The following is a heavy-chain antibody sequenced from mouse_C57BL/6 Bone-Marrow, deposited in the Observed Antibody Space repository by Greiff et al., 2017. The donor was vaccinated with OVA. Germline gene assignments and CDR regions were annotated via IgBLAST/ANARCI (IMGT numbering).Heavy chain of an antibody. CDR1: GYTFTSYW. Sequence: QVQLQQPGAELVRPGTSVKLSCKASGYTFTSYWMHWVKQRPGQGLEWIGVIDPSDSYTNYNQQLKGKATLTVDTSSSTAYMQLSSLTSEDSAVYYCARKGDYWGKGTTLTVSS. J-gene: IGHJ2*01. CDR2: IDPSDSYT. CDR3: ARKGDY. V-gene: IGHV1-59*01.